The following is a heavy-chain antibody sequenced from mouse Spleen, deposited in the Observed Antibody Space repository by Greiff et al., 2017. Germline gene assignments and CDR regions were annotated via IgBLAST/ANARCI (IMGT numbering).Heavy chain of an antibody. J-gene: IGHJ2*01. D-gene: IGHD4-1*01. CDR1: GYTFTSYG. CDR2: IYPRSGNT. CDR3: ARLGELGQNDY. V-gene: IGHV1-81*01. Sequence: VKVVESGAELARPGASVKLSCKASGYTFTSYGISWVKQRTGQGLEWIGEIYPRSGNTYYNEKFKGKATLTADKSSSTAYMELRSLTSEDSAVYFCARLGELGQNDYWGQGTTLTVSS.